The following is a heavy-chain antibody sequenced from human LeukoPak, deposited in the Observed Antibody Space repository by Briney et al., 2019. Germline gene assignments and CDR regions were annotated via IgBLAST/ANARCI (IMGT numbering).Heavy chain of an antibody. CDR3: TKDISSSGYYYSDY. V-gene: IGHV3-9*01. J-gene: IGHJ4*02. D-gene: IGHD3-22*01. CDR2: ISWNSGNI. CDR1: AFTFYDYA. Sequence: GRSLRLSCVASAFTFYDYAMHWVRQAPGDGLEWDSGISWNSGNIGYADSVKGRFTISRDHAKNSLYLQMNSLRAEDTALYYCTKDISSSGYYYSDYWGQGTLVTVSS.